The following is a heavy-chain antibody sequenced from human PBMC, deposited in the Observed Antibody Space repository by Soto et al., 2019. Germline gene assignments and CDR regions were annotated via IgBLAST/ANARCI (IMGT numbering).Heavy chain of an antibody. CDR1: GGSISSYY. J-gene: IGHJ6*02. CDR2: IYYSGST. Sequence: KTSETLSLTCTVSGGSISSYYWSWIRQPPGKGLEWIGYIYYSGSTNYNPSLKSRVTISVDTSKNQFSLKLSSVTAADTAVYYCARDRSSSGERDYYYGMDVWGQGTTVTVSS. CDR3: ARDRSSSGERDYYYGMDV. D-gene: IGHD6-6*01. V-gene: IGHV4-59*01.